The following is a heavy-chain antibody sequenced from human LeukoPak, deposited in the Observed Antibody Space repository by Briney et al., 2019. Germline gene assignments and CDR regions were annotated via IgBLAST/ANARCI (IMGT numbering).Heavy chain of an antibody. CDR1: GFTFSSYA. J-gene: IGHJ4*02. D-gene: IGHD3-22*01. V-gene: IGHV3-23*01. CDR3: AKDRPNYYGTNGHYYRRDGDC. Sequence: GGSLRLSCVASGFTFSSYAMSWVRQAAGKGLEWVSSTSSSGETTYYADSVKGRFTISRDNSRNTLYLQLNSLRAEDTAVYYCAKDRPNYYGTNGHYYRRDGDCWGQRTLVTVSS. CDR2: TSSSGETT.